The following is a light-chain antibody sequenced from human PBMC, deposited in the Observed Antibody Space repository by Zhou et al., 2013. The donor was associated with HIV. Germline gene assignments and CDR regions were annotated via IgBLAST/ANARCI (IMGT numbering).Light chain of an antibody. CDR1: QSISSY. V-gene: IGKV1-39*01. CDR2: AAS. J-gene: IGKJ2*02. CDR3: QQTYRART. Sequence: DIQMTQSPSSLSASVGDRVTITCRASQSISSYLNWYQQKPGKAPKLLIYAASTLQVGVPSRFSASGSGTDFNITISSLQPEDFATYYCQQTYRARTFGQGTKLEIK.